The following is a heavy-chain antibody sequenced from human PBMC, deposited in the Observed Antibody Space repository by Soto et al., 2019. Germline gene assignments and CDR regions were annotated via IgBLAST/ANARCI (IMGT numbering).Heavy chain of an antibody. CDR1: GYTFTSYG. J-gene: IGHJ4*02. CDR3: AGVGDHPLVPAATY. Sequence: QVQLVQSGAEVKKPGASVKVSCKASGYTFTSYGISWVRQAPGQGLEWMGWISAYHGNTNYAQKLQGRVTMTTDTSTSTGYMELRSLRSDDTAVYYCAGVGDHPLVPAATYWGQGGLVTVSS. CDR2: ISAYHGNT. V-gene: IGHV1-18*01. D-gene: IGHD2-2*01.